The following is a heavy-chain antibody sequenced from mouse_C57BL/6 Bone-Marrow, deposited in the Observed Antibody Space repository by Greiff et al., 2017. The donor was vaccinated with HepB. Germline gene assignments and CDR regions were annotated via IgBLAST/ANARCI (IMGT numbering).Heavy chain of an antibody. V-gene: IGHV1-5*01. CDR1: GYTFTSYW. D-gene: IGHD2-4*01. Sequence: VQLQQSGTVLARPGASVKMSCKTSGYTFTSYWMHWVKQRPGQGLEWIGAIYPGNSDTSYNQKFKGKAKLTAVTSASTAYMELSSLTNEDSAVYYCTRSSYDYDVDYFDYWGQGTTLTVSS. CDR3: TRSSYDYDVDYFDY. J-gene: IGHJ2*01. CDR2: IYPGNSDT.